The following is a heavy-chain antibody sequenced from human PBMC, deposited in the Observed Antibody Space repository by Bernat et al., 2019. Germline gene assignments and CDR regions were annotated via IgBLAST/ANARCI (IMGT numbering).Heavy chain of an antibody. D-gene: IGHD5-18*01. CDR1: GFTFSNYA. V-gene: IGHV3-23*01. J-gene: IGHJ4*02. CDR2: ISGPGVST. Sequence: EVQLLESGGGLVPPGGSVRLSCTASGFTFSNYAMGWVRQAPGKGLEWLSFISGPGVSTYFADSVKGRFTISRDNSKNTLYLQMNSLRAEDTDVYYCTKGRAAYTYGLPDYWGQGTLVIVSS. CDR3: TKGRAAYTYGLPDY.